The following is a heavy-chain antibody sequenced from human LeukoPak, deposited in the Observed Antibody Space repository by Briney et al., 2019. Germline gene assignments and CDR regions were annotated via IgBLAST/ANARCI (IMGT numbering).Heavy chain of an antibody. CDR1: GFTFSSYG. D-gene: IGHD3-10*01. CDR2: IWYDGSNK. CDR3: ARFNERVRGVIISLDY. J-gene: IGHJ4*02. V-gene: IGHV3-33*01. Sequence: GRSLRLSCAASGFTFSSYGMHWVRQAPGKGLEWVAVIWYDGSNKYYADSVKGRFTISRGNSKNTLYLQMNSLRAEDTAVYYCARFNERVRGVIISLDYWGQGTLVTVSS.